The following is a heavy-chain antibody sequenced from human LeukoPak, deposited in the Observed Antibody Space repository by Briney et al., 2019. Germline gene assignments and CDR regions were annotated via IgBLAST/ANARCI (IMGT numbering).Heavy chain of an antibody. CDR2: INPSDGST. V-gene: IGHV1-46*01. D-gene: IGHD2-15*01. J-gene: IGHJ4*02. CDR1: GYTFTSFY. Sequence: ASVKVSCKASGYTFTSFYMDWVRQAPGQGPEWMGIINPSDGSTSYAQRFQGRVTMTRDMSTRTVYMELRSLRSEDTALYYCARSQKDCSSSSCYLFDYWGQGTLVTVSS. CDR3: ARSQKDCSSSSCYLFDY.